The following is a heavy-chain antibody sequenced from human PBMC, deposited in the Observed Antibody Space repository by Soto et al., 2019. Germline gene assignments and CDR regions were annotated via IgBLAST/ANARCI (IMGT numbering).Heavy chain of an antibody. D-gene: IGHD5-12*01. CDR1: GGSVSSNSAA. J-gene: IGHJ4*02. CDR3: ARDLASIVDIVATTSYYFXY. CDR2: TYYRSKWYN. Sequence: SQTLSLTCAISGGSVSSNSAAWNWIRQSPSRGLEWLGRTYYRSKWYNDYAVSVKSRITINPDTSKNQFSLQLNSVTPEDTAVYYCARDLASIVDIVATTSYYFXYWGQGTLVTVSS. V-gene: IGHV6-1*01.